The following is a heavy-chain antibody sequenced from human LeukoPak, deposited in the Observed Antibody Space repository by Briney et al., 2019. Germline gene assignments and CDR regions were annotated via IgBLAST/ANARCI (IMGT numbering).Heavy chain of an antibody. CDR1: GFTFTSYA. V-gene: IGHV3-23*01. CDR3: AKNGGTGYSSGWYALRAYYFDY. CDR2: ISGGGDST. Sequence: GGSLRLSCAASGFTFTSYAMNWVRQAPGKGLEWVSAISGGGDSTHYADSVRGRFTISRDNSKNTLYLQMNSLRAEDTAVYYCAKNGGTGYSSGWYALRAYYFDYWGQGTLVTVSS. J-gene: IGHJ4*02. D-gene: IGHD6-19*01.